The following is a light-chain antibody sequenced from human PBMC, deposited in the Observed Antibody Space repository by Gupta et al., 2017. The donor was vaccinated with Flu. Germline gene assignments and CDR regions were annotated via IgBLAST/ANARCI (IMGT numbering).Light chain of an antibody. CDR3: QTWATGIRV. Sequence: QLVLTKSPFASASLGASVKLTCTLRSKHSTYAIAWLQQQPQKGPRYLMNLKSDGSHTKGDGIPDRFSGSSSGAERYLIISSLQSEDEADYYRQTWATGIRVFGGGTKLTVL. CDR1: SKHSTYA. CDR2: LKSDGSH. J-gene: IGLJ2*01. V-gene: IGLV4-69*01.